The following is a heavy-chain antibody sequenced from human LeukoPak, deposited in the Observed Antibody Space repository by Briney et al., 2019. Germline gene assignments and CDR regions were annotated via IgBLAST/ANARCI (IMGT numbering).Heavy chain of an antibody. D-gene: IGHD2-15*01. CDR3: ARGPSVVVAATGFYYYSHMDV. Sequence: GGSLRLSCAASGFTFSSYSMNWVRQAPGKGLEWVSSISSSSSYIYYADSVKGRFTITRDNAKNSLYLQMNSLRAEDTAVYYCARGPSVVVAATGFYYYSHMDVWGKGTTVTVSS. CDR2: ISSSSSYI. J-gene: IGHJ6*03. V-gene: IGHV3-21*01. CDR1: GFTFSSYS.